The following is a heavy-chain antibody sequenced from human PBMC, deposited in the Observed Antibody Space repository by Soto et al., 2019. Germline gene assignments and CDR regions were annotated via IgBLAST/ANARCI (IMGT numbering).Heavy chain of an antibody. Sequence: QVQLQQWGAGLLKPSETLSLTCAVYGGSFSGYYWSWIRQPPGKGLEWIGEINHSGSTNYNPSLKSRVTISVDTSKNQFSLKLSSATAADTAVYYCARGNYVWGSYRWYYGMDVWGQGTTVTVSS. V-gene: IGHV4-34*01. J-gene: IGHJ6*02. CDR3: ARGNYVWGSYRWYYGMDV. CDR2: INHSGST. D-gene: IGHD3-16*02. CDR1: GGSFSGYY.